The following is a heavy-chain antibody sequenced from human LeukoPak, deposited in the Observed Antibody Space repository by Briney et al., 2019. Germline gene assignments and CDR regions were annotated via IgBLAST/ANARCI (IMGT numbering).Heavy chain of an antibody. CDR3: AKDEKDEDDANDRNWMDS. D-gene: IGHD1-1*01. CDR2: IRLDGRDK. J-gene: IGHJ5*01. CDR1: GLTFSNYG. V-gene: IGHV3-30*02. Sequence: GGSLRLSCAASGLTFSNYGMHWVRQAPGKGLEWVGFIRLDGRDKYYADSVKGRFTISRDNSKDTLYLQMNSLRAEDTALYYCAKDEKDEDDANDRNWMDSWGQGTLVTVSS.